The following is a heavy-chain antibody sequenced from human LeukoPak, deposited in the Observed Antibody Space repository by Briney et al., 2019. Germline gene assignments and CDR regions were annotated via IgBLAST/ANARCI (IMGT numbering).Heavy chain of an antibody. CDR2: LYYSGTT. D-gene: IGHD3-22*01. J-gene: IGHJ4*02. V-gene: IGHV4-38-2*02. Sequence: PSETLSLTCNVSPFSINSNYYWGWIRQPPGKGLEWIGSLYYSGTTYYNPSLKSRVTISVDTSKNQFSLKLSSVTAADTAVYYCAREGYYDSSGYYYAFNWGQGTLVTVSS. CDR1: PFSINSNYY. CDR3: AREGYYDSSGYYYAFN.